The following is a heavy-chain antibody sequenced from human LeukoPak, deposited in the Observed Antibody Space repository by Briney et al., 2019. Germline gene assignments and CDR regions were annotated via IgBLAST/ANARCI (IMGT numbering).Heavy chain of an antibody. V-gene: IGHV4-31*03. CDR3: ARVKGATYYYGSGSSYDFDY. J-gene: IGHJ4*02. Sequence: PSQTLSLTCTVSGGSISRGGYYWSWIRQHPGKGLEWFVYIWYSGSPYYNPSLKSRVTISVDTSKNQFSLKLSSVTAADTAVYYCARVKGATYYYGSGSSYDFDYWGQGTLVTVSS. D-gene: IGHD3-10*01. CDR1: GGSISRGGYY. CDR2: IWYSGSP.